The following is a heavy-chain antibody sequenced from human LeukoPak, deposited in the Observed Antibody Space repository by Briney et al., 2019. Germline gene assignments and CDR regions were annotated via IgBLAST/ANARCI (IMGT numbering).Heavy chain of an antibody. Sequence: PSETLSLTCNVSGASLSSYFWSWIRQPPGKGLEWIGRIYTSGSTNYNPSLKSRVTMSVDTSKNQFSLKLSSVTAADTAVYYCARGGYCSSTSCYVKSWYFDYWGQGTLVTVSS. D-gene: IGHD2-2*01. J-gene: IGHJ4*02. CDR3: ARGGYCSSTSCYVKSWYFDY. V-gene: IGHV4-4*07. CDR2: IYTSGST. CDR1: GASLSSYF.